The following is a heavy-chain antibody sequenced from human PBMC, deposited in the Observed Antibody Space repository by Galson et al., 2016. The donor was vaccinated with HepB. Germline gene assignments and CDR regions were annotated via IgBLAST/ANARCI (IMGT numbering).Heavy chain of an antibody. CDR3: ARDFIAVGGTSYFDFWGQGTMTGETATRTLYMGRGSLGSEDQTVYYCARDVIAVGGTSYFGC. Sequence: SVKVSCKASGYTFTRYYIHWVRQAPGQGLEWMGIINPSGGSTTYAQKFQGRVTMTGDTSTSTLYMELSSLRSEDTAVYYCARDFIAVGGTSYFDFWGQGTMTGETATRTLYMGRGSLGSEDQTVYYCARDVIAVGGTSYFGCWGQGTLVTFSS. CDR2: INPSGGST. V-gene: IGHV1-46*01. CDR1: GYTFTRYY. D-gene: IGHD2-21*01. J-gene: IGHJ4*02.